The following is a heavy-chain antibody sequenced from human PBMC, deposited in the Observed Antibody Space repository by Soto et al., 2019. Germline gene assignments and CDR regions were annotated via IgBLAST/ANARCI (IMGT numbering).Heavy chain of an antibody. CDR3: ASAGYGGNSLDY. D-gene: IGHD4-17*01. V-gene: IGHV4-4*02. Sequence: QVQLQESGPGLVKPSETLSLTCAVSGASISSSNWWTWVRQPPGKGLEWIGEIYHRGNTNYNPSPRSQVAISVDTSKKQVSLKLSSVTAADTAVYYWASAGYGGNSLDYWGQGTLVTVSS. CDR1: GASISSSNW. J-gene: IGHJ4*02. CDR2: IYHRGNT.